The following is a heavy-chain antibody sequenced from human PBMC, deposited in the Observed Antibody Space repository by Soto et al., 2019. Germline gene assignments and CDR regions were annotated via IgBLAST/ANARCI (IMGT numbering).Heavy chain of an antibody. J-gene: IGHJ4*02. D-gene: IGHD3-22*01. CDR1: GGSVSSGNYY. CDR2: FYYTGST. CDR3: ARSMYYSDGSNYSPFDY. Sequence: SESLSLTCTVSGGSVSSGNYYWSWIRQPPGKGLEWIGYFYYTGSTNYNPSLKSRVTISIDASKNQFSLRLSSVTAADTAVYYCARSMYYSDGSNYSPFDYWGQGTLVTVSS. V-gene: IGHV4-61*01.